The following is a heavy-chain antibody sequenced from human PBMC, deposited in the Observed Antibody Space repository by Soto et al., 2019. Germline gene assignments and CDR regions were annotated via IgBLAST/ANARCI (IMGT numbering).Heavy chain of an antibody. V-gene: IGHV3-33*01. J-gene: IGHJ6*02. Sequence: QVQLVESGGGVVRPGRSLRLACEASGFTFNTYGMHWVRQAPGKGLQWVAVIWCDGTNAYYADSVKGRFTISRDNSKDTLYLEMNNLRAEDTAVYYCARVEAPLIHSDHYYYRMDVWGQGTTVTV. D-gene: IGHD5-18*01. CDR1: GFTFNTYG. CDR2: IWCDGTNA. CDR3: ARVEAPLIHSDHYYYRMDV.